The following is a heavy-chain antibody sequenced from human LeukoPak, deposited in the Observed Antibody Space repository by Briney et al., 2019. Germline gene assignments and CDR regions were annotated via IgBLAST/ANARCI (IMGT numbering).Heavy chain of an antibody. CDR3: AREDEQQQVDY. V-gene: IGHV3-48*04. CDR2: ISSSGSTI. D-gene: IGHD6-13*01. J-gene: IGHJ4*02. CDR1: GFTFSSYG. Sequence: GGSLRLSCAASGFTFSSYGMHWVRQAPGKGLEWVSYISSSGSTIYYADSVKGRFTISRDNAKNSLYLQMNSLRAEDTAVYYCAREDEQQQVDYWGQGTLVTVSS.